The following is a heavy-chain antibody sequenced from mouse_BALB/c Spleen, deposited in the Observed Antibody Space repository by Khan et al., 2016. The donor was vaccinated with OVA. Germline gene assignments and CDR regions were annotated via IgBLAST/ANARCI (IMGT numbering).Heavy chain of an antibody. Sequence: EVQLQESGPGLVKPFQSLSLTCSVTGYSITSGYYWNWIRQFPGNKLEWMGYISYDGSNNYNPSLKNRISITRDTSKNQFFLKLNSVTTEDTATYYWARGGFDYWGQGTTLTVSS. CDR3: ARGGFDY. V-gene: IGHV3-6*02. CDR1: GYSITSGYY. CDR2: ISYDGSN. J-gene: IGHJ2*01.